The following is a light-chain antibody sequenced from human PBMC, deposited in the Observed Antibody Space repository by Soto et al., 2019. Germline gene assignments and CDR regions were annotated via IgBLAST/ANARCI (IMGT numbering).Light chain of an antibody. J-gene: IGLJ2*01. Sequence: QSALTQPASVSGSPGQSITISCTGTSSDVGGYNYVSWYQQHPGKAPKPMIYEVTKRPSGVSSRFSGSKSGNTASLTISGLQAEDEAEYYCSSYTSSSAHVVFGGGTKVTVL. V-gene: IGLV2-14*01. CDR1: SSDVGGYNY. CDR3: SSYTSSSAHVV. CDR2: EVT.